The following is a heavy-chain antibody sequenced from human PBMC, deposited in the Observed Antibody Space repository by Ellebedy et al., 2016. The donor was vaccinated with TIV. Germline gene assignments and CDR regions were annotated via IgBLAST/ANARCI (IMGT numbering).Heavy chain of an antibody. D-gene: IGHD3-22*01. CDR3: AKGRGGGSDSSAPRYYFDY. J-gene: IGHJ4*02. CDR2: ISNTGSRT. CDR1: GFTFSSYA. V-gene: IGHV3-23*01. Sequence: GESLKISCAASGFTFSSYAMSWVRQAPGKGLEWVSTISNTGSRTYYADSVEGRFIISRDNSKKTLYLQMNSLRADDKAVYYCAKGRGGGSDSSAPRYYFDYWGLGTLVTVSS.